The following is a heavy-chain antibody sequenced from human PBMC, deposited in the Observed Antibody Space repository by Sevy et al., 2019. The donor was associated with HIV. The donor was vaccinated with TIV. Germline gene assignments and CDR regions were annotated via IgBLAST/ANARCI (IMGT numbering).Heavy chain of an antibody. CDR1: GFTFDDYA. V-gene: IGHV3-9*01. CDR2: ISWKSGSI. D-gene: IGHD2-8*01. CDR3: AKDKGYSTNGVCYTSYYYYGMDV. J-gene: IGHJ6*02. Sequence: GGCLRLSCAASGFTFDDYAMHWVRQAPGKGLEWLSGISWKSGSIGYADSVKGRFTISRDNAKNCLYLQMNSLRAEDTALYYCAKDKGYSTNGVCYTSYYYYGMDVWGQGTTVTVSS.